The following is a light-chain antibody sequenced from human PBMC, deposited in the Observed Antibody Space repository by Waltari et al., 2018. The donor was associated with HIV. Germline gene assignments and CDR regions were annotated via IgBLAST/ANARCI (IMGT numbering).Light chain of an antibody. J-gene: IGLJ2*01. CDR2: DDR. CDR3: QMSDSSPDHPGV. CDR1: NVEATT. Sequence: SYVLTQPPSVSVAPGSTAEITCAGDNVEATTVHWYQQQPGQASLLVIYDDRARPSGSPERCSGGSGSNTATLIISRGDDGDDADDFCQMSDSSPDHPGVFGGGTRLTVL. V-gene: IGLV3-21*04.